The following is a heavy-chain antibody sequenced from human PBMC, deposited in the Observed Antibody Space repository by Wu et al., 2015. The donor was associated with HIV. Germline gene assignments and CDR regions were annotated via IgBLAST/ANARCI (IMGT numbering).Heavy chain of an antibody. CDR2: ISAYNGNT. CDR1: GYTFTSYG. CDR3: ARDQVDDILTGYPPGWFDP. Sequence: QVQLVQSGAEVKKPGASVKVSCKASGYTFTSYGISWVRLAPGQGLEWMGWISAYNGNTNYAQKLQGRVTMTTDTSTSTAYMELRSLRSDDTAVYYCARDQVDDILTGYPPGWFDPWGQGTLVTVSS. J-gene: IGHJ5*02. D-gene: IGHD3-9*01. V-gene: IGHV1-18*01.